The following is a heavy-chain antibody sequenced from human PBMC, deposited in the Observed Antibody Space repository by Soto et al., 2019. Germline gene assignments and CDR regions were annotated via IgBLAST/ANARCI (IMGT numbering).Heavy chain of an antibody. CDR3: ARGGPRVGAYCYFDY. J-gene: IGHJ4*02. CDR1: GGSVSSGSYY. Sequence: PSETLSLTCIVSGGSVSSGSYYWSWIRQRPGKGLEWVGYILYSGSPNYNPSLKSRVTMSLDTSENQFSLKLSSVTTADTAVYYCARGGPRVGAYCYFDYWGQGTLVTVSS. CDR2: ILYSGSP. V-gene: IGHV4-61*01. D-gene: IGHD1-26*01.